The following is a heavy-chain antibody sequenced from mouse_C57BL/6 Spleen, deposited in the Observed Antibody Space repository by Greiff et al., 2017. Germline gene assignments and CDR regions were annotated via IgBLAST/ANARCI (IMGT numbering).Heavy chain of an antibody. CDR3: ARDRGIYYDYVPFAY. D-gene: IGHD2-4*01. V-gene: IGHV3-6*01. J-gene: IGHJ3*01. Sequence: ESGPGLVKPSQSLSLTCSVTGYSITSGYYWNWIRQFPGNKLEWMGYISYDGSNNYNPSLKNRISITRDTSKNQFFLKLNSVTTEDTATXYCARDRGIYYDYVPFAYWGQGTLVTVSA. CDR2: ISYDGSN. CDR1: GYSITSGYY.